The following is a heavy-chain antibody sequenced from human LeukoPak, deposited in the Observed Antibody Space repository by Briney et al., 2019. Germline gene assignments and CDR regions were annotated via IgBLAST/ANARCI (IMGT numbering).Heavy chain of an antibody. CDR3: ARDRNNWNDDAFDI. D-gene: IGHD1-1*01. Sequence: ASLKVSCKASGYTFTGSYMHWVRQAPGQGLEWMGWINPNSDNTNYAQKFQGRLIVTRDTSISTVYMELSSLRPDDTAVYYCARDRNNWNDDAFDIWGQGTMVTASS. J-gene: IGHJ3*02. CDR2: INPNSDNT. V-gene: IGHV1-2*02. CDR1: GYTFTGSY.